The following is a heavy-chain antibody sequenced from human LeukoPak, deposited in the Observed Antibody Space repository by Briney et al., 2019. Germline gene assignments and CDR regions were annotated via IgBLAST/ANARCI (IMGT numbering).Heavy chain of an antibody. V-gene: IGHV3-30-3*01. CDR3: ARVRVDILTGYDYYYYGMDV. CDR1: GFTFSSFA. D-gene: IGHD3-9*01. J-gene: IGHJ6*02. CDR2: ISYDGSNK. Sequence: PGGSLRLSCAASGFTFSSFAIHWVRQAPGKGLEWVAVISYDGSNKYYADSVRGRFTISRDNSKNTLYLQMNSLRAEDTAVYYCARVRVDILTGYDYYYYGMDVWGQGTTVTVSS.